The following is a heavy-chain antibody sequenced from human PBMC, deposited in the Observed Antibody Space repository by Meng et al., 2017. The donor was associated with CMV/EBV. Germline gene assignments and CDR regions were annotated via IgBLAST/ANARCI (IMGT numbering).Heavy chain of an antibody. CDR1: GFTFDDYA. Sequence: SLKISCAASGFTFDDYAMHWVRQAPGKGLEWVSGISWNSGSIGYADSVKGRFTISRDNAKNSLYLQMNSLRAEDTAVYYCARHYYDSDYWGQGTLVTVSS. J-gene: IGHJ4*02. V-gene: IGHV3-9*01. D-gene: IGHD3-10*01. CDR3: ARHYYDSDY. CDR2: ISWNSGSI.